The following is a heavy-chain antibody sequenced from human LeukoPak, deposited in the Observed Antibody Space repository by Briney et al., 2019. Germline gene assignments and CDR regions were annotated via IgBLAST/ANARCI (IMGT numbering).Heavy chain of an antibody. CDR2: IYYSGST. Sequence: TSETLSLTCTVSGGSISSYYWSWIRQPPGKGLEWVGYIYYSGSTNYNPSPKSRVTISVDTSKNQFSLKLSSVTAADAAVYYCARSRVVAAIINWFDPWGQGTLVTVSS. J-gene: IGHJ5*02. CDR1: GGSISSYY. D-gene: IGHD2-15*01. V-gene: IGHV4-59*08. CDR3: ARSRVVAAIINWFDP.